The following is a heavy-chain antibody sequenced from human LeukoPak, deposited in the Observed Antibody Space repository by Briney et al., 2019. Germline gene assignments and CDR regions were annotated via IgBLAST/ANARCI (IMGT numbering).Heavy chain of an antibody. V-gene: IGHV4-34*01. D-gene: IGHD3-10*01. CDR3: ARYVKTYYYGSGSYSDYYYYMDV. Sequence: SETLSLTCAVYGGSFSGYYWSWTRQPPGKGLEWIGEINHSGGTNYNPSLKSRVTISVDTSKNQFSLKLSSVTVADTAVYYCARYVKTYYYGSGSYSDYYYYMDVWGKGTTVTVSS. CDR1: GGSFSGYY. CDR2: INHSGGT. J-gene: IGHJ6*03.